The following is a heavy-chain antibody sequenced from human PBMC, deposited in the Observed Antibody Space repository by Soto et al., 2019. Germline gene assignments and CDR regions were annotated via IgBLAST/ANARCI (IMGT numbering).Heavy chain of an antibody. CDR3: AHSPTTVERRIDY. D-gene: IGHD1-1*01. V-gene: IGHV2-5*02. J-gene: IGHJ4*02. Sequence: QITLKESGPTLVKPTQNLTLTCTFSGFSLGSTGVGVGWIRQPPGKALEWLAVIYWDDEKRYSPSVKSRLTISKDTSKNPLILTMTNMDPLDTATYYCAHSPTTVERRIDYWGQGTLFTVSS. CDR2: IYWDDEK. CDR1: GFSLGSTGVG.